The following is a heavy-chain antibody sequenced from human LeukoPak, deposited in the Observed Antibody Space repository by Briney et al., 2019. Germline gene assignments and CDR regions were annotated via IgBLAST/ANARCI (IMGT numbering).Heavy chain of an antibody. CDR3: AKEVYGDSTGGRFQN. Sequence: GFLRLFWAGPGFNFWRFALSWGRQAPGEGLEWVFGICGSGGSTYYADSVKGRFTISRDNSKNTLYLQMNSLRAEDTAVYYCAKEVYGDSTGGRFQNWGQGTLVTVSS. J-gene: IGHJ1*01. CDR1: GFNFWRFA. D-gene: IGHD4-17*01. V-gene: IGHV3-23*01. CDR2: ICGSGGST.